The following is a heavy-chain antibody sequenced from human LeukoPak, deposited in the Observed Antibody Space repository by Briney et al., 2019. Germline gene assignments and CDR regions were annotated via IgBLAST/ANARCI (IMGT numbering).Heavy chain of an antibody. D-gene: IGHD3-10*01. Sequence: GEPLRISCQGSGYSFTSYWITWVRQMAGKGLGWMGMIAPTDSYTNYSPSFQGHVTISVDKSISTAYLQWSSLKASDTAMYFCASGSGTYSPDYWGQGTLVTVSS. J-gene: IGHJ4*02. V-gene: IGHV5-10-1*01. CDR3: ASGSGTYSPDY. CDR1: GYSFTSYW. CDR2: IAPTDSYT.